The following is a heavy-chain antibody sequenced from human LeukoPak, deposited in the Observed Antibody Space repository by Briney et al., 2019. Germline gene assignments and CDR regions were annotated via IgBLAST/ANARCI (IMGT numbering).Heavy chain of an antibody. J-gene: IGHJ4*02. CDR2: IYPGDSGT. CDR1: GYSFTSYW. D-gene: IGHD3-9*01. CDR3: ARQATYYDILTGYPYFDY. V-gene: IGHV5-51*01. Sequence: GESLKISCKGSGYSFTSYWIGWVRQMPGKGLEWMGIIYPGDSGTRYSPSFQGQVTISADKSISTAYLQWSSLKASDTAMYYCARQATYYDILTGYPYFDYWGQGTLVTVSS.